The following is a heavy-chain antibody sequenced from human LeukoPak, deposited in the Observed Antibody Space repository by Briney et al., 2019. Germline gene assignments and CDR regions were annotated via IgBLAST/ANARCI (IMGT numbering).Heavy chain of an antibody. D-gene: IGHD4-17*01. CDR3: ARSSTVTTSPFDY. V-gene: IGHV4-31*03. CDR2: IHYSGST. CDR1: GGSISSGAYY. Sequence: SETLSLTCTVSGGSISSGAYYWSWIRQHPGKGLEWIGYIHYSGSTYYNPSLKSRVTISVDTSKNQFSLNLTSVTAADTAVYYCARSSTVTTSPFDYWGQGTLVTVSS. J-gene: IGHJ4*02.